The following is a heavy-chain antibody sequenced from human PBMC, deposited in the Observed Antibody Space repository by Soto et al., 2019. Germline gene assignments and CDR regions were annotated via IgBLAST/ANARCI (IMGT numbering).Heavy chain of an antibody. CDR3: ARDVSPGSSGLYFDAFDM. D-gene: IGHD6-25*01. CDR2: IRKDGSQR. J-gene: IGHJ3*02. V-gene: IGHV3-7*05. Sequence: EVQLVESGGGLVQPGGSLTLSCAASEFAFSSYWMTWVRQAPGKGLEWVANIRKDGSQRSYLDSVRGRFTISRDNSKHSLYLQMNSLRAEDTALYFCARDVSPGSSGLYFDAFDMWGQGTMVTVSS. CDR1: EFAFSSYW.